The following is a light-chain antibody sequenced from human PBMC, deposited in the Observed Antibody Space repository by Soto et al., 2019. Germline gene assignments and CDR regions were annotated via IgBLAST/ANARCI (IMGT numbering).Light chain of an antibody. V-gene: IGKV3-20*01. J-gene: IGKJ1*01. Sequence: IVLTQAPGTLSWSPGEMATLSCRASQSVSSSYLAWYQQKPGQAPRLLIYGASSRATGIPDRFSGSGSGTDFTLTISRLEPEDFAVYYCQQYGSSPWTFGQGTKVDIK. CDR3: QQYGSSPWT. CDR2: GAS. CDR1: QSVSSSY.